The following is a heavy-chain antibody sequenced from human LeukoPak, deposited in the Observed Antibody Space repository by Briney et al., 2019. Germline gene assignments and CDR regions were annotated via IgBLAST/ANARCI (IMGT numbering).Heavy chain of an antibody. CDR1: GYTFTRYY. CDR3: ARVVVAATWFDP. J-gene: IGHJ5*02. V-gene: IGHV1-2*02. Sequence: ASVKVSCKASGYTFTRYYMHWVRQAPGQGLEWMGWINPNNDGTNYAQKFQGSVTMTRDTTISTAYMEVSRLRSDDTAVYYCARVVVAATWFDPWGQGTLVTVSS. D-gene: IGHD2-15*01. CDR2: INPNNDGT.